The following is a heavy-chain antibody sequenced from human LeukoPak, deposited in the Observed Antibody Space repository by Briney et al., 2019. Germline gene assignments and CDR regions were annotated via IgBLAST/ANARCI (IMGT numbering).Heavy chain of an antibody. D-gene: IGHD6-13*01. CDR3: ARGAQRGYSSSWPLLVDY. V-gene: IGHV1-3*01. CDR2: INAGNGNT. Sequence: ASVKVSCKASGYTFTSYAMHWVRQAPGQRLEWMGWINAGNGNTKYSQKFQGRVTITRDTSASTAYMELSSLRSEDTAVYYCARGAQRGYSSSWPLLVDYWGQGTLVTVSS. J-gene: IGHJ4*02. CDR1: GYTFTSYA.